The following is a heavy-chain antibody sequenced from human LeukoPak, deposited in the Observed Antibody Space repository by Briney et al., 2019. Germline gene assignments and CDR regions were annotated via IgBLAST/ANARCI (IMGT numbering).Heavy chain of an antibody. D-gene: IGHD2-2*01. CDR2: INWNGGST. CDR3: ARRMPGDAFDV. Sequence: RPGGSLRLSCAASGFSFSSHGMSWVRQPPGKGLEWVCNINWNGGSTSYADSLKGRLTISRDNAKSSLYLQMNSLRAEDTAMYFCARRMPGDAFDVWGQGTMVTVSS. J-gene: IGHJ3*01. V-gene: IGHV3-20*04. CDR1: GFSFSSHG.